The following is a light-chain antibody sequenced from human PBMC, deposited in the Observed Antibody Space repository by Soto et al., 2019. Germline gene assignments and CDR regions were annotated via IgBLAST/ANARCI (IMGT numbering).Light chain of an antibody. CDR3: PPYGRLPIFT. CDR1: QRVSSNN. Sequence: EIVLTQSPGTLSLSPGDRATLSCRASQRVSSNNLARYQQKPCQAPRLLIYGASRVAAAILHRFSGSGSGSHFSPTISRLEQEAFAVYCCPPYGRLPIFTFGQGTKLAVK. CDR2: GAS. J-gene: IGKJ2*01. V-gene: IGKV3-20*01.